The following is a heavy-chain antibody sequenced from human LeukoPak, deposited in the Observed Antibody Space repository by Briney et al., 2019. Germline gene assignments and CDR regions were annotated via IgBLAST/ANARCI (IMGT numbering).Heavy chain of an antibody. Sequence: PGGSLRLSCAASGFVFSDYYMSWIRQAPGKGLEWVSYISSSGSPIYYAESVKGRFTTSRDNAKNSLYLQMNSLRAEDTAVYYCAKLLYYYDSSQPYWGQGTLVTVSS. V-gene: IGHV3-11*01. CDR2: ISSSGSPI. J-gene: IGHJ4*02. CDR1: GFVFSDYY. CDR3: AKLLYYYDSSQPY. D-gene: IGHD3-22*01.